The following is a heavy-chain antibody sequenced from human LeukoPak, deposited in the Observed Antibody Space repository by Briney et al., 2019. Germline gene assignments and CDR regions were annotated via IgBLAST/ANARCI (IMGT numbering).Heavy chain of an antibody. CDR1: GFTFSSYA. CDR3: ARDSGLGDY. V-gene: IGHV3-48*01. D-gene: IGHD3-10*01. J-gene: IGHJ4*02. Sequence: GGSLRLSCAASGFTFSSYAMSWVRQAPGKGLEWVSYISSSSSTIYYADSVKGRFTISRDNAKNSLYLQMNSLRAEDTAVYYCARDSGLGDYWGQGTLVTVSS. CDR2: ISSSSSTI.